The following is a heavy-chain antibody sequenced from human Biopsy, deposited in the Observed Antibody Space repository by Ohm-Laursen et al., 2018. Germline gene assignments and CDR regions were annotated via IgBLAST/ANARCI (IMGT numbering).Heavy chain of an antibody. CDR2: INHRGSA. CDR3: ARALDYYDPYYCYAMDV. J-gene: IGHJ6*02. V-gene: IGHV4-34*01. Sequence: SQTLSLTCAVCGGSFSGYYWTWIRQPPGKGLEWIGEINHRGSASYNPSLKSRITVLVDTSKNQFSLKLRSVSAAETAVYFCARALDYYDPYYCYAMDVWGQGTSVTVSS. CDR1: GGSFSGYY. D-gene: IGHD3-16*01.